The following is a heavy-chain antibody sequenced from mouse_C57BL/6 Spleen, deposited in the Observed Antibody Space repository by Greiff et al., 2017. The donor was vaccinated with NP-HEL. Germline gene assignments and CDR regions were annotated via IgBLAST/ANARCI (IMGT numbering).Heavy chain of an antibody. CDR2: IDPSDSYT. V-gene: IGHV1-59*01. CDR3: ARRDDYDAMDY. CDR1: GYTFTSYW. Sequence: QVQLQQPGAELVRPGTSVKLSCKASGYTFTSYWMHWVKQRPGQGLEWIGVIDPSDSYTNYNQKFKGKATLTVDTSSSTAYMQLSSLTSEDSAVYYWARRDDYDAMDYWGQGTSVTVSS. J-gene: IGHJ4*01.